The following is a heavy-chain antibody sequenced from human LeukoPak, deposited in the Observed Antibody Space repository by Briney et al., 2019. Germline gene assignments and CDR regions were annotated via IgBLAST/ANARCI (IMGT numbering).Heavy chain of an antibody. D-gene: IGHD3-22*01. CDR2: ISGSGGSI. Sequence: TGGSLRLSCAASGFTFSSYAMSWVRQAPGKGLEWGLSISGSGGSIYYADSVKGRFTISRDNSKNTLYLQIDSLRHKDTAVYYCAKGGITMIVVVITRTTYYFDYWGQGTLVTVSS. J-gene: IGHJ4*02. V-gene: IGHV3-23*01. CDR1: GFTFSSYA. CDR3: AKGGITMIVVVITRTTYYFDY.